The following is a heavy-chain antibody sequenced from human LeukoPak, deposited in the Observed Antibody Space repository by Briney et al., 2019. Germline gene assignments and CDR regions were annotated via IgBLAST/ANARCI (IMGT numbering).Heavy chain of an antibody. Sequence: ASVKVSCKASGYTFTSYYMHWVRQAPGQGLEWMGIINPSGGSTSYAQKFQGRVTMTRDTSTSTVYMELSSLTSEDTAVYYCARAEVEMAPRYWGQGTPVTVSS. CDR1: GYTFTSYY. CDR3: ARAEVEMAPRY. CDR2: INPSGGST. J-gene: IGHJ4*02. V-gene: IGHV1-46*01. D-gene: IGHD5-24*01.